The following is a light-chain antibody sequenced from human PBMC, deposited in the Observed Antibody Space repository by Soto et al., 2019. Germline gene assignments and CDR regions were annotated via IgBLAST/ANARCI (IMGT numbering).Light chain of an antibody. V-gene: IGLV2-14*01. CDR3: SSYTSTNTLVV. CDR1: RSDVGGYNY. J-gene: IGLJ3*02. Sequence: QSVLTQPASVSGSLGQSITISCTGTRSDVGGYNYVSWYQQHPGKAPKLLIYEVSNRPSGVSNRFSGSKSGNTASLTISGLHTADEADYYCSSYTSTNTLVVFGAGTQLTVL. CDR2: EVS.